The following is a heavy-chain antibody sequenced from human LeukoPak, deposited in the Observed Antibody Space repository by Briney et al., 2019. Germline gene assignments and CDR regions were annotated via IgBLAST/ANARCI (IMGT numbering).Heavy chain of an antibody. J-gene: IGHJ4*02. Sequence: PGGSLRLSCAASGFTFKIYSMNWVRQAPGKWLEWVSSISSSSSHMYYADSVKGRFTISRDNAKNSLYLQMNTLRAEDTAVYYCARDDTSVHFFDYWGQGTLVTVSS. CDR3: ARDDTSVHFFDY. V-gene: IGHV3-21*01. CDR2: ISSSSSHM. D-gene: IGHD1-1*01. CDR1: GFTFKIYS.